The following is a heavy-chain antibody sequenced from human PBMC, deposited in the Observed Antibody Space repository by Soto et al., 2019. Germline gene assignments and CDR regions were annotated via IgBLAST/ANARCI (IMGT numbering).Heavy chain of an antibody. V-gene: IGHV3-30*18. CDR3: AKDGRCSSTSCYGDAFDI. CDR1: GFTFSSYG. Sequence: GESLKISCAASGFTFSSYGMHWVRQAPGKGLEWVAVISYDGSNKYYADSVKGRFTISRDNSKNTLYLQMNSLRAEDTAVYYCAKDGRCSSTSCYGDAFDIWGQGTMVTVSS. D-gene: IGHD2-2*01. CDR2: ISYDGSNK. J-gene: IGHJ3*02.